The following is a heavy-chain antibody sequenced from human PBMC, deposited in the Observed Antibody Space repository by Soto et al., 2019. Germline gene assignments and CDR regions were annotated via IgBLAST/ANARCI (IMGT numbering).Heavy chain of an antibody. CDR3: ARGGISHWAYFYYMDV. Sequence: PSETLSLTCVVSGGSLSDYFLSWIRQPPGMALEWIGEINHLGSINYNPSLKSRVTMSVDTSKNQFSLTLNSMTAADTATYYCARGGISHWAYFYYMDVWDRGTTVTVSS. CDR1: GGSLSDYF. CDR2: INHLGSI. V-gene: IGHV4-34*01. J-gene: IGHJ6*03. D-gene: IGHD2-21*01.